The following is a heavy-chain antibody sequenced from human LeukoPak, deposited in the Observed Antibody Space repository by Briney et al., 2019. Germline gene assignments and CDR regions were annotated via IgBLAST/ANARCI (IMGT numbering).Heavy chain of an antibody. CDR2: ISYVGSNI. Sequence: RSGRSLRLSCAASGFTFSSYAMHWVRQAPGQGLEWVAVISYVGSNIYYADSVKARFTISRDNSKNTLYLHMNSLRAADTAVYYCARDRVRSVVVPAAPQDYWGQGTLVTVSS. V-gene: IGHV3-30*04. D-gene: IGHD2-2*01. CDR1: GFTFSSYA. CDR3: ARDRVRSVVVPAAPQDY. J-gene: IGHJ4*02.